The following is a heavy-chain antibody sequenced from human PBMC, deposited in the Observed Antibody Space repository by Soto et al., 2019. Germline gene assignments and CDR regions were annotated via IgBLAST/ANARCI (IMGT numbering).Heavy chain of an antibody. Sequence: SETLSLTCTVSGGSISSYYWSWIRQPAGKGLEWVGRIYTSGSTNYNPSLKSRVTMSVDTSKNQFSLKLSSVTAADTAVYYCARGPDRGAIYYYGMDVWGQGTTVTVSS. CDR1: GGSISSYY. J-gene: IGHJ6*02. D-gene: IGHD3-10*01. V-gene: IGHV4-4*07. CDR3: ARGPDRGAIYYYGMDV. CDR2: IYTSGST.